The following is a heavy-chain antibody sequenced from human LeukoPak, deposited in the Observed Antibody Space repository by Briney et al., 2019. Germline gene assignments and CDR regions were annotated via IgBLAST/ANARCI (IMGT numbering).Heavy chain of an antibody. Sequence: SETLSLTCTVSGGSFSSGSYYWSWIRQPPGKGLEWIGYIYYSGSTNYNPSLKSRVTISVDTSKNQFSLKLSSVTAADTAVYYCARDQGEGGYDYWGQGTLVTVSS. V-gene: IGHV4-61*01. CDR3: ARDQGEGGYDY. D-gene: IGHD5-18*01. CDR1: GGSFSSGSYY. J-gene: IGHJ4*02. CDR2: IYYSGST.